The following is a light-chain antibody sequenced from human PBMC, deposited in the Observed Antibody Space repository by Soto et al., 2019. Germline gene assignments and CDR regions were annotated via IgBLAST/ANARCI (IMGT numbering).Light chain of an antibody. CDR3: QQSYRTPLT. V-gene: IGKV1-39*01. CDR2: AAS. Sequence: DIQMTQSPSSLSASVGDRVTITCRASQSISSYLNWYQQKPGKAPKLLIYAASSLQSVVPSRFSGSGSGTDFPLTISSLQPEDFATYYCQQSYRTPLTFGQGTRLEIK. J-gene: IGKJ5*01. CDR1: QSISSY.